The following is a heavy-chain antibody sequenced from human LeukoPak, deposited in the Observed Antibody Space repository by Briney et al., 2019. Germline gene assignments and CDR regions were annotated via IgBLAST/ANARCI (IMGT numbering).Heavy chain of an antibody. CDR2: ISGSSSYI. CDR3: ARGIVVVVAATSNWFDP. CDR1: GFTFSTYN. Sequence: PGGSLRLSCAASGFTFSTYNMNWVRQAPGKGLEWVSSISGSSSYIYYADSVKGRFTISRDNSKNTLYLQMNSLRAEDTAVYYCARGIVVVVAATSNWFDPWGQGTLVTVSS. J-gene: IGHJ5*02. V-gene: IGHV3-21*01. D-gene: IGHD2-15*01.